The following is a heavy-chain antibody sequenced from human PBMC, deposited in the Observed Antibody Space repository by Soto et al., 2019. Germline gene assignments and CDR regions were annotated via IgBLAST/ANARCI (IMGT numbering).Heavy chain of an antibody. J-gene: IGHJ4*02. Sequence: QVQLVQSGAEVKEPGASVKVSCKASGYTLTIGAMHWVRQAPGQGLEWMGWINPANGDTIYSQKFQGRITITSDTYASTVYMELSSLRSEDTAVLYCARDDAGGGDKNWGQGTLVTVSS. V-gene: IGHV1-3*01. D-gene: IGHD3-10*01. CDR3: ARDDAGGGDKN. CDR1: GYTLTIGA. CDR2: INPANGDT.